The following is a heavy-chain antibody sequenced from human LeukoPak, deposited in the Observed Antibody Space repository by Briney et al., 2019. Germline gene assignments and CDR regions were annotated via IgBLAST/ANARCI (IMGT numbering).Heavy chain of an antibody. CDR1: GGTFSSYA. CDR2: IIPTFGTA. D-gene: IGHD3-22*01. CDR3: ARDPPPYYYDSSGYYEDY. J-gene: IGHJ4*02. Sequence: SVKVSCKASGGTFSSYAISWVRQAPGQGLEWMGGIIPTFGTANYAQKFQGRVTITADESTSTAYMELSSLRSGDTAVYYCARDPPPYYYDSSGYYEDYWGQGTLVTVSS. V-gene: IGHV1-69*13.